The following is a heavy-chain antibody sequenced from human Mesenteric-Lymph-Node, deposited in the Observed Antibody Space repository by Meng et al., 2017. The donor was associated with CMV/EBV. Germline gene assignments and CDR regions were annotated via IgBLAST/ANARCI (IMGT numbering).Heavy chain of an antibody. J-gene: IGHJ4*02. Sequence: QVQRHEWGAGLLKPSETLSLTCAVYGGAFSGYYWSWIRQPPGKGLEWIGEINHSGSTNYNPSLKSRVTISVDTSKNQFSLKLSSVTAADTAVYYCARHQRWLKSEGGFNYWGQGTLVTVSS. CDR2: INHSGST. D-gene: IGHD4-23*01. CDR1: GGAFSGYY. V-gene: IGHV4-34*01. CDR3: ARHQRWLKSEGGFNY.